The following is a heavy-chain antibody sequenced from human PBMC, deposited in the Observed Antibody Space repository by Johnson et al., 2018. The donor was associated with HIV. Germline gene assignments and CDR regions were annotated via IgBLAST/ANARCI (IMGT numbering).Heavy chain of an antibody. CDR1: GFTFSSYW. Sequence: MQLVESGGGLVQPGGSLRLSCAASGFTFSSYWMSWVRQAPGKGLEWVANIKQDGSEKYYVDSVKGRFTISRDNAKNSLYLQMNRLRPEDTAVYYCAKIRRAYYEDAFDMWGQGTMVTVSS. CDR2: IKQDGSEK. D-gene: IGHD3-22*01. V-gene: IGHV3-7*01. J-gene: IGHJ3*02. CDR3: AKIRRAYYEDAFDM.